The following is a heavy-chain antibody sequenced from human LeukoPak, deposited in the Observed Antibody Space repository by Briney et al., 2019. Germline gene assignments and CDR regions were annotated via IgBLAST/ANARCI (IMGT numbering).Heavy chain of an antibody. J-gene: IGHJ4*02. CDR3: ARGREIVVVVAAVFDY. Sequence: PSETLSLTCAVYGGSFSGYYWSWIRQPPGKGLEWIGEINHSGSTNYNPSLKSRVTISVDTSKNQFSLKLSSVTAADTAVYFCARGREIVVVVAAVFDYWGQGTLVTVSS. V-gene: IGHV4-34*01. CDR2: INHSGST. D-gene: IGHD2-15*01. CDR1: GGSFSGYY.